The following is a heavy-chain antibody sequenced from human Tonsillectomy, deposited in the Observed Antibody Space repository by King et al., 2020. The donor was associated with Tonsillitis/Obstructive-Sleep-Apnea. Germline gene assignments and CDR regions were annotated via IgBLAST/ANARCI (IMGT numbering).Heavy chain of an antibody. V-gene: IGHV2-70*11. CDR1: GFSLSTSGMC. J-gene: IGHJ4*02. CDR2: IDWDDDK. D-gene: IGHD3-22*01. Sequence: TLKESGPALVKPTQTLTLTCTFSGFSLSTSGMCVTWIRQPPGKALEWLARIDWDDDKYYSASLKTRLTISKDTSKNQVVLKMTNMDPVDTATYYCARIHSYDRHYFDPWGQGTLVTVSS. CDR3: ARIHSYDRHYFDP.